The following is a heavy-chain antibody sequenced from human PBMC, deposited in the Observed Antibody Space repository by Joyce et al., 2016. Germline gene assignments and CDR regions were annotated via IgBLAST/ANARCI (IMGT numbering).Heavy chain of an antibody. J-gene: IGHJ4*02. V-gene: IGHV6-1*01. Sequence: QVQLQQSGPGLVKPSQTLSLTCAISGDSVSSNSAAWNWIRQSPSRSLEWKGRTYYRSKWYNDYAVSVKSRITINPDTPKNQFSLQLNSVTHEDAAVYYCARAGYYHTSGYYYPNFDYWGPGTLVTVSS. D-gene: IGHD3-22*01. CDR2: TYYRSKWYN. CDR1: GDSVSSNSAA. CDR3: ARAGYYHTSGYYYPNFDY.